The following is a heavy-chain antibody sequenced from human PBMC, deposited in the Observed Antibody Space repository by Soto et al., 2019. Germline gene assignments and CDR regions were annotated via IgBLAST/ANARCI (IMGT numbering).Heavy chain of an antibody. J-gene: IGHJ5*02. CDR2: IYYSGST. D-gene: IGHD3-3*01. V-gene: IGHV4-61*01. CDR3: ARYVDDYDFWSGYSARGMPNWFDP. CDR1: GGSVSSGSYY. Sequence: PSETLSLTCTVSGGSVSSGSYYWSWIRQPPGKGLEWIGYIYYSGSTNYNPSLKSRVTISVDTSKNQLSLKLSSVTAADTAVYYCARYVDDYDFWSGYSARGMPNWFDPWGQVTLVTVSS.